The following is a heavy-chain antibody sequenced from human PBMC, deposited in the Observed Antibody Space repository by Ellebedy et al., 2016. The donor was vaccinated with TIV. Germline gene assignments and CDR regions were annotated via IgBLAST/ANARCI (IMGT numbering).Heavy chain of an antibody. D-gene: IGHD6-19*01. J-gene: IGHJ4*02. CDR2: IYYSGST. V-gene: IGHV4-59*05. CDR3: ARLIAVAAAFDY. CDR1: GGSISSYY. Sequence: MPSETLSLTCTVSGGSISSYYWSWIRQPPGKGLEWIGSIYYSGSTYYNPSLKSRVTISVDTSKNQFSLKLSSVTAADTAVYYCARLIAVAAAFDYWGQGTLVTVSS.